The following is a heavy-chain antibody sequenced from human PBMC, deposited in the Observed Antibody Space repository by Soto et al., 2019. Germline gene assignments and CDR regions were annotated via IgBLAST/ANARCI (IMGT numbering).Heavy chain of an antibody. Sequence: GGSLRLSCVASGFTFSNFWMSWVRQAPGKGPEWVANIKPDGGVQYYGDSVEGRFTISRDNAKNSLFLQMDSLRVEDTAIYYCARAYSWGRGTLVTVSS. CDR2: IKPDGGVQ. V-gene: IGHV3-7*05. CDR1: GFTFSNFW. J-gene: IGHJ4*02. CDR3: ARAYS.